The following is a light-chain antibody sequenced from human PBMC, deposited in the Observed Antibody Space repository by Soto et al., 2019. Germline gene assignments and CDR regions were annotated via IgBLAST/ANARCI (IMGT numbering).Light chain of an antibody. Sequence: DLVLTQTPLSSPVTLGQPASISCRSSPSLVHSDGNTYFNWLQQRPGQPPRLLIYKISNRFPGVPDSFSGSGSGTDFTLKISRVEAEAVGVYYCMLATQSFTFGQGTKLEIK. CDR1: PSLVHSDGNTY. J-gene: IGKJ2*01. CDR2: KIS. CDR3: MLATQSFT. V-gene: IGKV2-24*01.